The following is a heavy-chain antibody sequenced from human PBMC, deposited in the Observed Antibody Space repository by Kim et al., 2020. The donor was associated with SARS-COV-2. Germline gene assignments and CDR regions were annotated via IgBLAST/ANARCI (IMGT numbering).Heavy chain of an antibody. J-gene: IGHJ4*02. V-gene: IGHV1-3*01. CDR3: ARNTLGGQWLLY. CDR2: INVGNGNT. D-gene: IGHD5-12*01. Sequence: ASVKVSCKASGYIFTNYAIHWVRQAPGQRLEWMGSINVGNGNTYYSEKFQGRVTITRDTSASTAYLDLSSLRSEDRASYYCARNTLGGQWLLYWGQGTLVTVSS. CDR1: GYIFTNYA.